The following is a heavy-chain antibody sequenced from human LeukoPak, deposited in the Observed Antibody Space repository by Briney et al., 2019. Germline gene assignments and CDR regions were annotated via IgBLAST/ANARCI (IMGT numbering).Heavy chain of an antibody. V-gene: IGHV1-8*02. J-gene: IGHJ4*02. CDR1: GYTFTSYA. Sequence: APVKVSCKASGYTFTSYAMHWVRQAPGQRLEWMGWMNPNSGNTGYAQRFQGRVTMTRNTSISTAYMELSSLRSEDTAVYYCASQLRIVATIFFDYWGQGTLVTVSS. CDR2: MNPNSGNT. CDR3: ASQLRIVATIFFDY. D-gene: IGHD5-12*01.